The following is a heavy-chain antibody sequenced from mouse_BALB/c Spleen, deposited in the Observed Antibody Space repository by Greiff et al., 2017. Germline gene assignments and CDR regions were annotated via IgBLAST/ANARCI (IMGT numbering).Heavy chain of an antibody. CDR3: TWIYYGNH. V-gene: IGHV6-6*02. D-gene: IGHD2-1*01. Sequence: EVKLVESGGGLVQPGGSMKLSCVASGFTFSNYWMNWVRQSPEKGLEWVAEIRLKSNNYATHYAESVKGRFTISRDDSKSSVYLQMNNLRAEDTGIYYCTWIYYGNHWGQGTLVTVSA. CDR2: IRLKSNNYAT. J-gene: IGHJ3*01. CDR1: GFTFSNYW.